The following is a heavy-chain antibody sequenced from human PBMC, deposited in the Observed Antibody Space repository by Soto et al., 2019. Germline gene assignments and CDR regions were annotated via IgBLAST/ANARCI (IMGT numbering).Heavy chain of an antibody. V-gene: IGHV4-31*03. J-gene: IGHJ4*02. CDR2: IYYSGST. Sequence: SETLSLTCTVSGGSISSGGYYWSWIRQHPGKGLEWIGYIYYSGSTYYNPSLKSRVTISVDTSKNQFSLKLSSVTAADTAVYYCARVGGGDSYYFDYWGQGTLVTVSS. D-gene: IGHD2-21*02. CDR1: GGSISSGGYY. CDR3: ARVGGGDSYYFDY.